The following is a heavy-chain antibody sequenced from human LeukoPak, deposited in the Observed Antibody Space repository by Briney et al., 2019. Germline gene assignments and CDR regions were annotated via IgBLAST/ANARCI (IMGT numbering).Heavy chain of an antibody. J-gene: IGHJ4*02. CDR1: GGYISSYY. CDR2: IYYSGHT. V-gene: IGHV4-59*01. D-gene: IGHD3-22*01. Sequence: SETLSLTCTVSGGYISSYYWSWIRQPPGKGLEWIGYIYYSGHTNYNPSLKIRVTISVDPSKNQFSLKLTSVTAADTAVYYCARGDYDLIDYWGQGTLVTVSS. CDR3: ARGDYDLIDY.